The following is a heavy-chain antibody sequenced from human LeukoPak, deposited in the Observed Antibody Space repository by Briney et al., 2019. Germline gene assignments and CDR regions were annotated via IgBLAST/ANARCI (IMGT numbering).Heavy chain of an antibody. CDR2: IYYSGST. CDR3: ASPGGGPTDY. CDR1: GSSISSGGYY. D-gene: IGHD3-16*01. J-gene: IGHJ4*02. Sequence: TSETLSLTCTVSGSSISSGGYYWGWIRQPPGKGPEWIGSIYYSGSTYYNPSLKSRVTISVDTSKNQFSLKLSSVTAADTAVYYCASPGGGPTDYWGQGTLVTVSS. V-gene: IGHV4-39*01.